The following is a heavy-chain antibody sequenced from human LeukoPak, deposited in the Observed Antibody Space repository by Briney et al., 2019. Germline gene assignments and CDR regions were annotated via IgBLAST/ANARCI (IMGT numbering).Heavy chain of an antibody. CDR2: IKQDGSEI. V-gene: IGHV3-7*03. CDR1: GFTMRNHW. J-gene: IGHJ3*02. D-gene: IGHD3-16*01. CDR3: ARGESGIMENSFDI. Sequence: EGSLRLSCAASGFTMRNHWMSWVRQAPGKGLEWVADIKQDGSEIHYVDSVKGRFTISRDNAKNSLYLQMNSLRVEDTAVYSCARGESGIMENSFDIWGQGTLVTVSS.